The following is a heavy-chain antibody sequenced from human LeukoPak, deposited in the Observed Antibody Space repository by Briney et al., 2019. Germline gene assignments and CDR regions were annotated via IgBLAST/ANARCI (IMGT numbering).Heavy chain of an antibody. D-gene: IGHD3-9*01. CDR2: IYYSGST. V-gene: IGHV4-39*01. CDR3: ASILRSQLPTSDDAFDI. Sequence: SETLSLTCTVSGGSISSSSYYWGWIRQPPGKGLEWIGSIYYSGSTYYNPSLKSRVTISVDTSKNQFSLKLSSVTAADTAVYYCASILRSQLPTSDDAFDIWGQGTMVTVSS. CDR1: GGSISSSSYY. J-gene: IGHJ3*02.